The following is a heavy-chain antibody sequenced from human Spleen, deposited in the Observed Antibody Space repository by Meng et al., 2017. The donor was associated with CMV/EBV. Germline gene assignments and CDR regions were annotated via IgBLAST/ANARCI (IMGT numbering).Heavy chain of an antibody. J-gene: IGHJ6*02. CDR2: INQDGSQK. Sequence: GESLKISCAASGFTFSSHWMTWVRQAPGKGLEWVANINQDGSQKNYVDSVKGRFTISRDNAKNSLFLQMNSLRAEDTAVYYCARVAAAGRGMDVWGPGTTVTV. D-gene: IGHD6-13*01. V-gene: IGHV3-7*04. CDR1: GFTFSSHW. CDR3: ARVAAAGRGMDV.